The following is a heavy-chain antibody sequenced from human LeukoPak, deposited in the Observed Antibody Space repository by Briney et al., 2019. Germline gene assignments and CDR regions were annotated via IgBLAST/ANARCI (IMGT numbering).Heavy chain of an antibody. J-gene: IGHJ5*02. CDR2: IWNDGSNK. D-gene: IGHD6-13*01. CDR3: ARDEFSKGHQLVPPGS. Sequence: PGGSLRLSCAASGFSFSIHGMHWVRQAPGKGLEWVAIIWNDGSNKYHADSVKGRFTISRDNSKNTLYLQMNSLTAEDTAVYYCARDEFSKGHQLVPPGSWGQGTLVIVSS. V-gene: IGHV3-33*01. CDR1: GFSFSIHG.